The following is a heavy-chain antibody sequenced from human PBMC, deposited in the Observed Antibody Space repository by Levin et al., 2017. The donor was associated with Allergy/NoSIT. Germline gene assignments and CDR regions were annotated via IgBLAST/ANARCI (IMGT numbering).Heavy chain of an antibody. CDR3: ARDPLGFGELLFDP. V-gene: IGHV3-30-3*01. D-gene: IGHD3-10*01. J-gene: IGHJ5*02. Sequence: LSLTCAASGFTFSSYAMHWVRQAPGKGLEWVAVISYDGSNKYYADSVKGRFTISRDNSKNTLYLQMNSLRAEDTAVYYCARDPLGFGELLFDPWGQGTLVTVSS. CDR1: GFTFSSYA. CDR2: ISYDGSNK.